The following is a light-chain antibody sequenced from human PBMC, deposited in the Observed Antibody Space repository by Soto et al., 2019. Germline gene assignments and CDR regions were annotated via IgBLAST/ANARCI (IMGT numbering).Light chain of an antibody. CDR2: AAS. J-gene: IGKJ4*01. V-gene: IGKV1-9*01. Sequence: IQLPQHPSSLSASVGARVTITCRASQGISSFLAWYQQKPGKAPKLLIYAASSLQRGVPSRFSGSGFGTDFTLTITSLQPEDFATYYCRQVESYPSTFGGGTKVE. CDR1: QGISSF. CDR3: RQVESYPST.